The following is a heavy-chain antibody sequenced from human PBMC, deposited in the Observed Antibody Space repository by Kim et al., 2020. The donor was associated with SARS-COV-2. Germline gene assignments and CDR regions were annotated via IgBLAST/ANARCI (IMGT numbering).Heavy chain of an antibody. CDR3: AKEGRWAPDYGYYCDY. V-gene: IGHV3-23*01. J-gene: IGHJ4*02. Sequence: GEGRFTIFREKSKKTLYLQMNSLRAEDTAVYYCAKEGRWAPDYGYYCDYWGQGTLVTVSS. D-gene: IGHD4-17*01.